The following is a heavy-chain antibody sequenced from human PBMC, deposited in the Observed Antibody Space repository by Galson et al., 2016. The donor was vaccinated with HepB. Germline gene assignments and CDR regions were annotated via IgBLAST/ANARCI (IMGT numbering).Heavy chain of an antibody. Sequence: ETLSLTCGVYGGSFNAYYWSWIRQPPGKGLEWIGEINYTGSTKYNPSRKSRVNISVDTSKNQFSLKLSSMTAAETAVYYCARVVVAATNWFDPWGQGTLVTVSS. CDR2: INYTGST. D-gene: IGHD2-15*01. J-gene: IGHJ5*02. CDR1: GGSFNAYY. V-gene: IGHV4-34*01. CDR3: ARVVVAATNWFDP.